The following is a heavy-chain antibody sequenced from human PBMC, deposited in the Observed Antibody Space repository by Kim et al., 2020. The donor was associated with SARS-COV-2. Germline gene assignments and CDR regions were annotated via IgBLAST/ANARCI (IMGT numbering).Heavy chain of an antibody. CDR1: GGSISSSSYY. Sequence: SETLSLTCTVSGGSISSSSYYWGWIRQPPGKGLEWIGSIYYSGSTYYNPSLKSRVTISVDTSKNQFSLKLSSVTAADTAVYYCARVVLGYCSSTSCPYYFDYWGQGTLVTVSS. CDR2: IYYSGST. J-gene: IGHJ4*02. V-gene: IGHV4-39*07. CDR3: ARVVLGYCSSTSCPYYFDY. D-gene: IGHD2-2*01.